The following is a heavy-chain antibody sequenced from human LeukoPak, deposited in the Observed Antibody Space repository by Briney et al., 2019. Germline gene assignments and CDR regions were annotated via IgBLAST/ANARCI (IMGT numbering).Heavy chain of an antibody. V-gene: IGHV1-8*03. J-gene: IGHJ4*02. CDR1: GYTFTSYD. CDR2: MNPNSGNT. D-gene: IGHD5-24*01. CDR3: ARSTGGRWLQPDY. Sequence: GASVKVSCKASGYTFTSYDINWVRQATGQGLEWMGWMNPNSGNTGYAQKFQGRVTITRNTSISTAYMELSSPRSEDTAVYYCARSTGGRWLQPDYWGQGTLVTVSS.